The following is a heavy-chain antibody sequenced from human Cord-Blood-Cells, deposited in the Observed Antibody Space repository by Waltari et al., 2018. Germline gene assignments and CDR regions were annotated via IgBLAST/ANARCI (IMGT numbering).Heavy chain of an antibody. Sequence: QVQLVQSGAEVKKPGASVKVSCKASGYTFTSYDINWVRQATGQGLEWMGWTNPNSGNTGYAQKFQGRVTMTRNTSISTAYMELSSLRSEDTAVYYCVSRPPTGTTGTYDYWGQGTLVTVSS. CDR2: TNPNSGNT. D-gene: IGHD1-1*01. CDR1: GYTFTSYD. CDR3: VSRPPTGTTGTYDY. J-gene: IGHJ4*02. V-gene: IGHV1-8*01.